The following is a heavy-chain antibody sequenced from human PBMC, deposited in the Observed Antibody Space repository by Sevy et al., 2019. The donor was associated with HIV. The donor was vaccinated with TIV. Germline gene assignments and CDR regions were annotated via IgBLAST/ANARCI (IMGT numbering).Heavy chain of an antibody. J-gene: IGHJ4*02. CDR3: GKGPGTGGGLNFDY. CDR1: GYTLTELS. V-gene: IGHV1-24*01. Sequence: ASVKVSCKVSGYTLTELSMHWVRQAPGKGLEWMGGFDPEDGETIYAQKFQGRVTMTEDTSTDTAYMELSSLRSEDTARFYWGKGPGTGGGLNFDYWGQGTLVTVSS. D-gene: IGHD3-10*01. CDR2: FDPEDGET.